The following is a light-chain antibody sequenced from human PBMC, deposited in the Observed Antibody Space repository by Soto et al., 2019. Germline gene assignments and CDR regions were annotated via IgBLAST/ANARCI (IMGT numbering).Light chain of an antibody. CDR2: AAS. V-gene: IGKV1-39*01. CDR3: QQSYSALSIT. Sequence: DIQMTQSPSSLSASVGDRVTITCRASESIARHLNWYQQKPGKAPKLLIYAASSLQNGVPSRFRGGGSCTDFTLTISNLQQDDFATYYCQQSYSALSITFGQGTRLEIK. CDR1: ESIARH. J-gene: IGKJ5*01.